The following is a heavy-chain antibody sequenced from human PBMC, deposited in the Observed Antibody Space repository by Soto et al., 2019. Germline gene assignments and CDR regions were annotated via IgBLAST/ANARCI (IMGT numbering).Heavy chain of an antibody. CDR2: ISSSDINI. Sequence: EVQLVESGGGLIQPGGSLRLSCAASEFTFSSYSMNWVRQAPGKGLEWISYISSSDINIYYADSVKGRFTISRDIAKNSLYLQMNSLRAEDTAVYYCARDYGDYVPRNDYWGQGTLVTVSS. J-gene: IGHJ4*02. CDR1: EFTFSSYS. CDR3: ARDYGDYVPRNDY. D-gene: IGHD4-17*01. V-gene: IGHV3-48*01.